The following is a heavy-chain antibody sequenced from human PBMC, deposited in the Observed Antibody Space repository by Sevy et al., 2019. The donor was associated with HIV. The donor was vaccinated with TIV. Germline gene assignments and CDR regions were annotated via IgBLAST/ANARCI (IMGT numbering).Heavy chain of an antibody. J-gene: IGHJ4*02. CDR1: GFTFSSYA. Sequence: GGSLRLSCAASGFTFSSYAMSWVRQAPGKGLEWVSAISGSGGSTYYADSVKGRFTISRDNSKNTLYLQMNSLRAEDTAIYYCAKDSWVAAAGTLDYWGQGTLVTVSS. V-gene: IGHV3-23*01. D-gene: IGHD6-13*01. CDR3: AKDSWVAAAGTLDY. CDR2: ISGSGGST.